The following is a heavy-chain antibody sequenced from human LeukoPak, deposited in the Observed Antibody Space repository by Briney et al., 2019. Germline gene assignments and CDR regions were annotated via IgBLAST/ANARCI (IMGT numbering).Heavy chain of an antibody. CDR1: GITFSSYS. J-gene: IGHJ3*01. V-gene: IGHV3-48*02. CDR2: IRTSGGVV. CDR3: VRDQFYAFDV. Sequence: GGSLRLSCGASGITFSSYSMNWVRQAPGKGLEWISYIRTSGGVVSYTDSVRGRFTISTDSAKNSLYLQMNSLRDDDTAVYYCVRDQFYAFDVWGQGTMVTVSS.